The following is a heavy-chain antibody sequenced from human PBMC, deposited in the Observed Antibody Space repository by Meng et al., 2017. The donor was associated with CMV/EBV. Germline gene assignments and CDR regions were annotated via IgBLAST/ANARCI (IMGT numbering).Heavy chain of an antibody. J-gene: IGHJ4*02. CDR3: ARGGASSGYDLIDY. CDR1: AYPFTSYG. D-gene: IGHD5-12*01. Sequence: VLLVQCGGQVKTPGASVQASCTASAYPFTSYGISWVRQAPGQGLEWMGWISAYNGNTNYAQKLQGSVTMTTDTSTSTAYMELRSLRSDATAVYYCARGGASSGYDLIDYWGQGTLVTVSS. CDR2: ISAYNGNT. V-gene: IGHV1-18*01.